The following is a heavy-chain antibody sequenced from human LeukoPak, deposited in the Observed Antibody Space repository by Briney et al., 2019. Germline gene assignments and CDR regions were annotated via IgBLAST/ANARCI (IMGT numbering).Heavy chain of an antibody. CDR3: ARAKWGYSYGYVSV. J-gene: IGHJ4*02. V-gene: IGHV3-64*01. Sequence: GGSLRLSCAASGFTFSSYAMHWVRQAPGKGLEYVSAISSNGGSTYYANSVKGRFTISRDNSKNTLYLQMGSLRAEDMDVYYCARAKWGYSYGYVSVWGQGTLVTVSS. D-gene: IGHD5-18*01. CDR2: ISSNGGST. CDR1: GFTFSSYA.